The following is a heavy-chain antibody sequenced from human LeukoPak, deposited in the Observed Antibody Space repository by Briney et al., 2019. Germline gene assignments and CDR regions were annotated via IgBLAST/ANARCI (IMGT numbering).Heavy chain of an antibody. V-gene: IGHV4-39*07. CDR1: GGSISSSSYY. J-gene: IGHJ4*02. CDR3: ARGRTFTYYYDSSGSSLGY. CDR2: INHSGST. D-gene: IGHD3-22*01. Sequence: SGTLSLTCTVSGGSISSSSYYWGWIRQPPGKGLEWIGEINHSGSTNYNPSLKSRVTISVDTSKNQFSLKLSSVTAADTAVYYCARGRTFTYYYDSSGSSLGYWGQGTLVTVSS.